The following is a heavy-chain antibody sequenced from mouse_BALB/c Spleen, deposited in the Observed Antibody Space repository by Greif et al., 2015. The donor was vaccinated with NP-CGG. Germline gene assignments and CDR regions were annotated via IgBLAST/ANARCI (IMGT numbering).Heavy chain of an antibody. CDR1: GYSITSDYA. V-gene: IGHV3-2*02. CDR2: ISYSGST. Sequence: ESGPGLVKPSQSLSLTCTVTGYSITSDYAWNWIRQFPGNKLEWMGYISYSGSTSYNPSLKSRISITRDTSKNQFFLQLNSVTTEDTATYYCASMDYYGSSYGAMDYWGQGTSVTVSS. CDR3: ASMDYYGSSYGAMDY. D-gene: IGHD1-1*01. J-gene: IGHJ4*01.